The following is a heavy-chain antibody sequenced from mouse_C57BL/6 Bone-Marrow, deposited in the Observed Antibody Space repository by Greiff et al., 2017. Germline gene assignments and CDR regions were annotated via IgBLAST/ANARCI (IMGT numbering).Heavy chain of an antibody. V-gene: IGHV1-9*01. CDR1: GYTFTGYW. Sequence: QVQLQQSGAELMKPGASVKLSCKATGYTFTGYWIEWVKQRPGHGLEWIGVILPGSGSTNYNEKFKGKATFTADTSSNTAYMQLSSLTTEDSTIYYCARGGGPWPRRRGGYYAMDYWGQGTSVTVSS. J-gene: IGHJ4*01. CDR2: ILPGSGST. CDR3: ARGGGPWPRRRGGYYAMDY. D-gene: IGHD2-12*01.